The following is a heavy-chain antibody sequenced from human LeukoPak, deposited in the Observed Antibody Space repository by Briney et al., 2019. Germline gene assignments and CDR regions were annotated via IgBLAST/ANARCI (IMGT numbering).Heavy chain of an antibody. CDR3: AKGGYHFDY. Sequence: GGSLRLSCAASGLTFSTFGMHWVRQAPGKGLEWVAFIRFDGSSRYYAESLKGRFTISRDNSKNTLYLQMNSLRAEDTAIYFCAKGGYHFDYWGRGDLVIVSS. V-gene: IGHV3-30*02. CDR2: IRFDGSSR. J-gene: IGHJ4*02. CDR1: GLTFSTFG. D-gene: IGHD5-18*01.